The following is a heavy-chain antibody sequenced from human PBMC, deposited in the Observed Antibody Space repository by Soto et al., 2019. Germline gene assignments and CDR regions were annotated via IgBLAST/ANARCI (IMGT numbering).Heavy chain of an antibody. CDR3: ARGELSDYPLRGDAFDI. J-gene: IGHJ3*02. CDR1: GYTFTSYG. V-gene: IGHV1-18*01. CDR2: ISAYNGNT. D-gene: IGHD3-16*01. Sequence: ASVKVSCKASGYTFTSYGISWVRQAPGQGLEWMGWISAYNGNTNYAQKLQGRVTMTTDTSTSTAYMELRSLRSDDAAVYYCARGELSDYPLRGDAFDIWGQGTMVTVSS.